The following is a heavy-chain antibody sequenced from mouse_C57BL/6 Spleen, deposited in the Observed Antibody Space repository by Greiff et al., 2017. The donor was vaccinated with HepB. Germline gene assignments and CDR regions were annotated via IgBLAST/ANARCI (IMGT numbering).Heavy chain of an antibody. CDR2: ISSGGSYT. CDR3: ARRGTWDGFDY. J-gene: IGHJ2*01. D-gene: IGHD4-1*01. V-gene: IGHV5-6*02. Sequence: EVKLMESGGDLVKPGGSLKLSCAASGFTFSSYGMSWVRQTPDKRLEWVATISSGGSYTYYPDSVKGRFTISRDNAQKTLYLQMSSLKSEDTAMYYCARRGTWDGFDYWGQGTTLTVSS. CDR1: GFTFSSYG.